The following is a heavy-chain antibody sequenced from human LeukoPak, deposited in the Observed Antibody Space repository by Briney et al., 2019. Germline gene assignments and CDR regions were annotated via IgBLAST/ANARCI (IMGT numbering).Heavy chain of an antibody. CDR1: GFTFSNYA. CDR2: ISYDGTKR. CDR3: ARDLVSGSYGGWFDP. V-gene: IGHV3-30*04. D-gene: IGHD1-26*01. Sequence: GGSLRLSCAASGFTFSNYAMHWVRQAPGKGLEWVAVISYDGTKRYYQDSVKGRFTISRDNSKNTLYLQVSSLRPEDTAVYYCARDLVSGSYGGWFDPRGQGALVTVSS. J-gene: IGHJ5*02.